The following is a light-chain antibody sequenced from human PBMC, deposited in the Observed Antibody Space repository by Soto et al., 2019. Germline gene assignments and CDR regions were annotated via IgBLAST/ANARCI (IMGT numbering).Light chain of an antibody. Sequence: QSALTQPASISGSPGQSITISCTGTSSDVGAYNYVSWYQQHPGKVPKLMFYDVSNRPSGVSNRFSGSKSGNTASLTISGLQPEDEADYYCSSYTTSNTRQIVFGTGTKVTVL. CDR2: DVS. CDR3: SSYTTSNTRQIV. J-gene: IGLJ1*01. V-gene: IGLV2-14*01. CDR1: SSDVGAYNY.